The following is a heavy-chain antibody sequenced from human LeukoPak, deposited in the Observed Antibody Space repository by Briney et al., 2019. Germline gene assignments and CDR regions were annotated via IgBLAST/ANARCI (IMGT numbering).Heavy chain of an antibody. CDR1: GYIFTSYA. Sequence: ASVKVSCKASGYIFTSYAITWVRQAPGQGLEWMGWVSGHNGDTNYAQSLQRRVTMTIDTSTSAAYMELRSLRSDDTAVYYCARDWLIAARPDYWGQGTLVTVSS. CDR2: VSGHNGDT. V-gene: IGHV1-18*01. J-gene: IGHJ4*02. D-gene: IGHD6-6*01. CDR3: ARDWLIAARPDY.